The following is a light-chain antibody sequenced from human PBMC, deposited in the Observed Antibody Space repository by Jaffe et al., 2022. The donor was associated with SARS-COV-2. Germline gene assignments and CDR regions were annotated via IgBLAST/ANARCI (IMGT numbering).Light chain of an antibody. J-gene: IGKJ1*01. V-gene: IGKV4-1*01. CDR3: QQYYNTPWT. CDR1: QSVLYSSNNHNY. Sequence: DIVMTQSPDSLAVSLGERATINCKSSQSVLYSSNNHNYLAWYQKKPGQPPKLLIDWASTRESGVPDRFSGSGSGTDFTLTISSLQAEDVAVYYCQQYYNTPWTFGQGTKVEIK. CDR2: WAS.